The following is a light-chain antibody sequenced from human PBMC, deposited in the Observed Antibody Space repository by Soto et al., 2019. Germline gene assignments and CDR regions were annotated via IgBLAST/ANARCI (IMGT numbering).Light chain of an antibody. Sequence: EIVLTQSPATLSVSPGERATLSCRASQSVSSSYLAWYQQKPAQAPRSLIYGASSRATGIPDGFSGSGSCTDFTLTISRLEPEDFSVYYCQQYGSSPQTFGQGTKVDI. CDR1: QSVSSSY. CDR2: GAS. V-gene: IGKV3-20*01. CDR3: QQYGSSPQT. J-gene: IGKJ1*01.